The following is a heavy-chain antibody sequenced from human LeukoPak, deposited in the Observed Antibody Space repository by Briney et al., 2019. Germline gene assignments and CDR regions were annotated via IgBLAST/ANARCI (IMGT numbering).Heavy chain of an antibody. CDR3: ARGRNVVATSGYFDY. CDR2: ISYDGDHK. Sequence: GRSLRLSCAASGFTFSSYAMHWVRQAPGKGLEWVATISYDGDHKYYADSLKGRFTISRDNSKSTLYLQMNSLRAEDTAVYYCARGRNVVATSGYFDYWGQGTLVTVSS. J-gene: IGHJ4*02. CDR1: GFTFSSYA. V-gene: IGHV3-30-3*01. D-gene: IGHD5-12*01.